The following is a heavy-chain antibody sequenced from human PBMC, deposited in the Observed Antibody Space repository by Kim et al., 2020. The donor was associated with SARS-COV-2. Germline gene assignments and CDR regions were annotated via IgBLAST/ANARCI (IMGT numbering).Heavy chain of an antibody. D-gene: IGHD6-19*01. CDR3: AKDMLGSGWYLEN. V-gene: IGHV3-23*01. Sequence: GGSLRLSCAASGFTFRPYVMMWVRQAPGKGLEWVSGIRSSDGTRYYADSAKGRCTISRDNSKNTVYLQMNSLRAEDTAIYYCAKDMLGSGWYLENWGQGTLVTVSS. CDR1: GFTFRPYV. CDR2: IRSSDGTR. J-gene: IGHJ4*02.